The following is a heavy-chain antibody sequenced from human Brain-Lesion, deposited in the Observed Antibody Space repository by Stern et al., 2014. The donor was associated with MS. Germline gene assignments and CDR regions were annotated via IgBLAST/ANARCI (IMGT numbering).Heavy chain of an antibody. CDR3: ARHMGEGLSIDY. V-gene: IGHV5-10-1*01. CDR2: IDPSDSNP. Sequence: VQLLQPGAEVKKPGESLRISCQGSGYSFTSDWISWVRQMPGKGLEWMGRIDPSDSNPNYSPSFQGHVTISADKSINTAYLDWRSLKASDTAMYYCARHMGEGLSIDYWGQGTLVTVSS. D-gene: IGHD3-16*01. CDR1: GYSFTSDW. J-gene: IGHJ4*02.